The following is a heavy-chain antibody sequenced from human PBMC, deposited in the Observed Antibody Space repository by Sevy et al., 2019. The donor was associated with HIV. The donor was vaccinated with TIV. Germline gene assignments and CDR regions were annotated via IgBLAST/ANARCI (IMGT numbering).Heavy chain of an antibody. CDR3: ATDAGAAAFDI. J-gene: IGHJ3*02. V-gene: IGHV3-33*01. CDR1: GFTFSRYG. Sequence: GGSLRLSCAASGFTFSRYGMHWVRQPPGKGLEWVAVIWSDGSNEDYVDSVKGRFTISRDNFKNTLYLQVSSLRAEDTALYYCATDAGAAAFDIWGLGTMVTVSS. D-gene: IGHD2-15*01. CDR2: IWSDGSNE.